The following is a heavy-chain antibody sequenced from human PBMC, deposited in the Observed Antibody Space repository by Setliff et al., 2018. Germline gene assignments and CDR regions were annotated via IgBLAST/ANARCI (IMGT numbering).Heavy chain of an antibody. D-gene: IGHD3-3*01. CDR1: GYTFTSYD. CDR3: ARDTYIGDFWSGYYIQGQFDP. Sequence: ASVKVSCKASGYTFTSYDINWVRQATGQVLEWMGWMNPNSGNTGYAQKFQGRVTITRNTSISTAYMELSSLRSEDTAVYYCARDTYIGDFWSGYYIQGQFDPWGQGTLVTVSS. J-gene: IGHJ5*02. CDR2: MNPNSGNT. V-gene: IGHV1-8*03.